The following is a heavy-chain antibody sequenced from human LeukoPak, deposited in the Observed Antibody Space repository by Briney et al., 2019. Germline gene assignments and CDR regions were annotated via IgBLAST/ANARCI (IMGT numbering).Heavy chain of an antibody. D-gene: IGHD3-22*01. CDR1: GYTFITYY. CDR2: INPHSGGT. Sequence: ASVKVSCKTSGYTFITYYIHWVRQVPGQGFEWMGWINPHSGGTNFAQKFQGRVTMTRDTSINTAYMELSRLRSDDTAIYYCARAYYDSSGYYLTYMDVWGKGTTVTVSS. V-gene: IGHV1-2*02. J-gene: IGHJ6*03. CDR3: ARAYYDSSGYYLTYMDV.